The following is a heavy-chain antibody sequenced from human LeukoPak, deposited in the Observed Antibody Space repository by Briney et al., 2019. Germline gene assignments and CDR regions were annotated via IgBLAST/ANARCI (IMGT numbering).Heavy chain of an antibody. J-gene: IGHJ4*02. CDR1: GFTFSSYS. CDR2: ISSSSSYI. D-gene: IGHD2-15*01. Sequence: GGSLRLSCAASGFTFSSYSMNWVRQAPGKGLEWVSSISSSSSYIYYADSVKGRFTISRDNAKNSLYLQMNSLRAEDTAVYYCARDGVVVVAAPDYWGQGTLVTVSS. V-gene: IGHV3-21*01. CDR3: ARDGVVVVAAPDY.